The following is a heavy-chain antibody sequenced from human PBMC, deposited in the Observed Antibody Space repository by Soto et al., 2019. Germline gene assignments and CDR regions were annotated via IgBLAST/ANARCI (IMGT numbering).Heavy chain of an antibody. CDR1: GGSISSGGYY. J-gene: IGHJ5*02. CDR2: IYYSGST. CDR3: ARQIAAAGNNWFDP. D-gene: IGHD6-13*01. V-gene: IGHV4-31*02. Sequence: LSLTCTVSGGSISSGGYYWSWIRQHPGKGLEWIGYIYYSGSTYYNPSLKSRVTISVDTSKNQFSLKLSSVTAADTAVYYCARQIAAAGNNWFDPWGQGTLVTVSS.